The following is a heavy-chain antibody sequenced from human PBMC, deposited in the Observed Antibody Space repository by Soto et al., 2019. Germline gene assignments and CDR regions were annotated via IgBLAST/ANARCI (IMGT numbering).Heavy chain of an antibody. V-gene: IGHV3-33*01. CDR3: ARDRRYSYGSGSGMDV. D-gene: IGHD5-18*01. CDR2: IWYDGSNK. J-gene: IGHJ6*02. CDR1: GFTFSSYG. Sequence: QVQLVESGGGVVQPGRSLRLSCAASGFTFSSYGMHWVRQAPGKGLEWVAVIWYDGSNKYYADSVKGRFTISRDNSKNTLYLKMNSLRAEDTAVYYCARDRRYSYGSGSGMDVWGQGTTVTVSS.